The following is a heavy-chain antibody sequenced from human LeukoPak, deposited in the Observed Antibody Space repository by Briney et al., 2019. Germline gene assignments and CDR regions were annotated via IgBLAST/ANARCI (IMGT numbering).Heavy chain of an antibody. CDR1: GFTFDDYA. Sequence: GGSLRLSCAASGFTFDDYAMHWVRQAPGKGLEWVSGISWNSGSIGYADSVKGRFTISRDNAKNSLYLQMNSLRAEDMALYYCAKERGIAAAGIWYDCWGQGTLVTVSS. CDR3: AKERGIAAAGIWYDC. V-gene: IGHV3-9*03. D-gene: IGHD6-13*01. CDR2: ISWNSGSI. J-gene: IGHJ4*02.